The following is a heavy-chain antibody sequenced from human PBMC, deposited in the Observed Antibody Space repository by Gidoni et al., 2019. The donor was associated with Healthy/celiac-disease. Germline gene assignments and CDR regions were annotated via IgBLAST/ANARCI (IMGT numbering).Heavy chain of an antibody. CDR3: ARRREDSGSYYCFDY. J-gene: IGHJ4*02. D-gene: IGHD3-10*01. CDR1: GGSFSGYY. Sequence: QVQLQQWGAGLLKPSETLSLTCAVYGGSFSGYYWSWIRQPPGKGLEWIGEINHSGSTNYNPSLKSRVTISVDTSKNQFSLKLSSVTAADTAVYYCARRREDSGSYYCFDYWGQGTLVTISS. CDR2: INHSGST. V-gene: IGHV4-34*01.